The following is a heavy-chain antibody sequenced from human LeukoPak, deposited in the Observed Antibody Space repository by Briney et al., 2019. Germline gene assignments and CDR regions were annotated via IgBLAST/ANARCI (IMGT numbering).Heavy chain of an antibody. CDR3: ATGLCFSFYY. Sequence: SESLSLTCAVFGGSFIGYDWSWIRQPPGKGREWIGEINHSGSTNYNPSLKSRVTISVDTSKNSCSLRLSSVTAADTVVYYCATGLCFSFYYWGQGTLFTVSS. CDR1: GGSFIGYD. J-gene: IGHJ4*02. CDR2: INHSGST. V-gene: IGHV4-34*01. D-gene: IGHD3-10*02.